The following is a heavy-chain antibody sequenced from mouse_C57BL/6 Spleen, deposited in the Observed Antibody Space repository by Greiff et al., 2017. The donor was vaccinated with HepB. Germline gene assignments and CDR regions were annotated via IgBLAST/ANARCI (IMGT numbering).Heavy chain of an antibody. Sequence: VQLQQPGAELVKPGASVKLSCKASGYTFTSYWMQWVKQRPGQGLEWIGEIDPSDSYTNYNQKFKGKATLTVDTSSSTAYMQLSSLTSEDSAVYCCARLGLRQHPVDYWGQGTSVTVSS. CDR3: ARLGLRQHPVDY. V-gene: IGHV1-50*01. CDR2: IDPSDSYT. CDR1: GYTFTSYW. J-gene: IGHJ4*01. D-gene: IGHD2-4*01.